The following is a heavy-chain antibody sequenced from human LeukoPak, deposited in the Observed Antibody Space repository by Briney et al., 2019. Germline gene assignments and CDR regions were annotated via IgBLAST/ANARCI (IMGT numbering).Heavy chain of an antibody. CDR2: INEDGSTT. Sequence: GGSLRLSCAASGFTFSSNWMHWVRQAPGKGLVWVSRINEDGSTTNYADSVKGRFTISRDNAKNTLYLQMNSLRAEDTAAYYCVRDLGGRSGHWGQGTLVTVSS. D-gene: IGHD1-26*01. J-gene: IGHJ4*02. CDR3: VRDLGGRSGH. V-gene: IGHV3-74*01. CDR1: GFTFSSNW.